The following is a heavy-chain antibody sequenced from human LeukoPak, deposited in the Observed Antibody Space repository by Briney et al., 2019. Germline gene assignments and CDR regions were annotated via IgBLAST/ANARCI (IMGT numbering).Heavy chain of an antibody. Sequence: SETLPLTCAVYGGSFSGYYWSWIRQPPGKGLEWIGEINHSGSTNYNPSLKSRDTISVDTSKNQFSLKLSSMTAADTAVYYCARTTIVVVPAVDFDYWGQGTLVTVSS. D-gene: IGHD2-2*01. CDR1: GGSFSGYY. J-gene: IGHJ4*02. CDR2: INHSGST. CDR3: ARTTIVVVPAVDFDY. V-gene: IGHV4-34*01.